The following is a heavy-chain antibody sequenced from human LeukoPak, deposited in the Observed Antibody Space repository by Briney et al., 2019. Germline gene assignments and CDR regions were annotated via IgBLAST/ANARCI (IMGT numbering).Heavy chain of an antibody. CDR1: GVSIGSTSYY. CDR3: ARHLENNEGSGSYGYFDK. D-gene: IGHD1-26*01. V-gene: IGHV4-39*01. Sequence: SETLSLTCAVSGVSIGSTSYYWAWIRQSPGKGLEWIANVFHSGSTYQNSSLRSRVAISVDTSKNQFSLRLTSVTAADTATYYCARHLENNEGSGSYGYFDKWGQGTLVTVSS. CDR2: VFHSGST. J-gene: IGHJ4*02.